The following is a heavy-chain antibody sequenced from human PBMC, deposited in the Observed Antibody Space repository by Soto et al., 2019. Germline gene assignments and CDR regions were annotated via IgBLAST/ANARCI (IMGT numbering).Heavy chain of an antibody. CDR1: GYIFTNFY. D-gene: IGHD6-6*01. CDR3: TRGLASGDY. CDR2: INPNVGST. V-gene: IGHV1-46*03. Sequence: QVQLVQPGAEVKKPGASVKFSCKASGYIFTNFYIHWVRQAPGQGLEWIGIINPNVGSTNYAKNFQGRVTMTRDTSTSTVYMDLSSLRSEDTAVYYCTRGLASGDYWGQGTLITVSS. J-gene: IGHJ4*02.